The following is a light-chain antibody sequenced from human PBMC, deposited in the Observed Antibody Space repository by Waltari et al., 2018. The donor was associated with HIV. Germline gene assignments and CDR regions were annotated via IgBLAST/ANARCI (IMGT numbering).Light chain of an antibody. V-gene: IGLV1-44*01. J-gene: IGLJ3*02. Sequence: QSVLTQPPSASETPGQRVTISCSGSTSNIGANTVTWYQQLPGTAPKVVMYNNNRRPSGVPDRFSGSKSGASASLAISGLLSEDEADYYCGTWDDSLNGWVFGGGTKLTVL. CDR1: TSNIGANT. CDR2: NNN. CDR3: GTWDDSLNGWV.